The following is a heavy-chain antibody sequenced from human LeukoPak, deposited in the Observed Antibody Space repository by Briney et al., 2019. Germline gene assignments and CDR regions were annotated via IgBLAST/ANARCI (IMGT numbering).Heavy chain of an antibody. CDR1: GFTFSSYW. CDR3: ASNFHGDSHS. CDR2: INSDGSIT. D-gene: IGHD4-17*01. V-gene: IGHV3-74*01. Sequence: GGSLRLSCAASGFTFSSYWMHWVRQAPGEGLVWVSRINSDGSITSYADSVMGRFTISRDNARNTLYLQMNSLRAEDTAVYYCASNFHGDSHSWGQGTLVTVSS. J-gene: IGHJ4*02.